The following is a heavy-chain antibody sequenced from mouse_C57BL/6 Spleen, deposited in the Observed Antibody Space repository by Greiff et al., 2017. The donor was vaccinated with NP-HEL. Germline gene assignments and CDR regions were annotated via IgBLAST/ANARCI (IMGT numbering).Heavy chain of an antibody. CDR2: FYPGSGSI. CDR1: GYTFTEYT. J-gene: IGHJ3*01. Sequence: VQLQQSGAELVKPGASVKLSCKASGYTFTEYTIHWVKQRSGQGLEWIGWFYPGSGSIKYNEKFKDKATLTADKSSSTVYMELSRLTSEASAVYFCARHEGYYYGSSSAWFAYWGQGTLVTVSA. D-gene: IGHD1-1*01. V-gene: IGHV1-62-2*01. CDR3: ARHEGYYYGSSSAWFAY.